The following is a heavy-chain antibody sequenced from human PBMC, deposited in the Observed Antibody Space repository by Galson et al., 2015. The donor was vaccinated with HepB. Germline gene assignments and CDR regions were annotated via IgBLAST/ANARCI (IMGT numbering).Heavy chain of an antibody. D-gene: IGHD6-19*01. CDR2: ISYDGSNK. V-gene: IGHV3-30-3*01. CDR1: GFTFSSYA. J-gene: IGHJ4*02. Sequence: SLRLSCAASGFTFSSYAMHWVRQAPGKGLEWVAVISYDGSNKYYADSVKGRFTISRDNSKNTLYLQMNSLRAEDTAVYYCARDKAWYSSGLFDYWGQGTLVTVSS. CDR3: ARDKAWYSSGLFDY.